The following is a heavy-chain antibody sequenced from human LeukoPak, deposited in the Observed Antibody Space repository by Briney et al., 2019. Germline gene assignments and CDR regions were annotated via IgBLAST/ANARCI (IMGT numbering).Heavy chain of an antibody. J-gene: IGHJ6*02. CDR2: IYHSGST. D-gene: IGHD4-23*01. V-gene: IGHV4-30-2*01. CDR1: GGSISSGGYS. CDR3: ARVVTPWYGMDV. Sequence: SETLSLTCAVSGGSISSGGYSWSWIRQPPGKGLEWIGCIYHSGSTYYNPSLKSRVTISVDRSKNQFSLKLSSVTAADTAVYYCARVVTPWYGMDVWGQGTTVTVSS.